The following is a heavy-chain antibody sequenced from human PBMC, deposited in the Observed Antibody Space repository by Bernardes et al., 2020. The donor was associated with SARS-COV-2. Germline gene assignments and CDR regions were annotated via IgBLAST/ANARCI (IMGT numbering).Heavy chain of an antibody. CDR3: ARRRVGGWELDY. J-gene: IGHJ4*02. Sequence: GGSLRLSCAASGFTVSDSYMTWVRQAPGKGLEWVSVIYRGGSTYYADSVRGRFTISRDSSKNTLYLQMNSLRGEDTAVYYCARRRVGGWELDYWGQGTLVNVA. CDR1: GFTVSDSY. D-gene: IGHD6-19*01. CDR2: IYRGGST. V-gene: IGHV3-66*02.